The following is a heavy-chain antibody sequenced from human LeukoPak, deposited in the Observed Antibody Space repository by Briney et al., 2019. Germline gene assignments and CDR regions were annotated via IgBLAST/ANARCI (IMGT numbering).Heavy chain of an antibody. V-gene: IGHV3-11*01. J-gene: IGHJ6*02. CDR3: ARAPRITIFGVVIIDGMDV. Sequence: GGSLGLSCAASGFTFSDYYMSWIRQAPGKGLEWVSYISSSGSTIYYADSVKGRFTISRDNAKNSLYLQMNSLRAEDTAVYYCARAPRITIFGVVIIDGMDVWSQGTTVTVSS. D-gene: IGHD3-3*01. CDR2: ISSSGSTI. CDR1: GFTFSDYY.